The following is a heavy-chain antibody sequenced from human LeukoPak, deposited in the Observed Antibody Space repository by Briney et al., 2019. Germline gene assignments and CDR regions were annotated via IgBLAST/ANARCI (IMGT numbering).Heavy chain of an antibody. V-gene: IGHV4-59*08. D-gene: IGHD6-19*01. J-gene: IGHJ2*01. CDR1: GGSISSYY. Sequence: SETLSLTCTVSGGSISSYYWSWIRQPPGKGLEWIGYIYYSGSTNYNPSLKSRVTISVDTSKNQFSLKLSSVTAADTAVYYCARLGYSSGWAWYLDLWGRGTLVTVSS. CDR3: ARLGYSSGWAWYLDL. CDR2: IYYSGST.